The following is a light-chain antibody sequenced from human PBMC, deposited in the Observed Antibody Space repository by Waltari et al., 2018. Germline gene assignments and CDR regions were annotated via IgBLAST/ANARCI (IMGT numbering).Light chain of an antibody. CDR1: SGHSSYA. V-gene: IGLV4-69*01. CDR3: QTWDTGTHVV. J-gene: IGLJ2*01. Sequence: QVVLTHSPSASASLGASVKLTCTLSSGHSSYAIAWHQPQPEKGPRYLMKVSSSGSHQKGDGIPDRFSGSSSGTERYLTISSVQSEDEADYYCQTWDTGTHVVFGGGTKLTVL. CDR2: VSSSGSH.